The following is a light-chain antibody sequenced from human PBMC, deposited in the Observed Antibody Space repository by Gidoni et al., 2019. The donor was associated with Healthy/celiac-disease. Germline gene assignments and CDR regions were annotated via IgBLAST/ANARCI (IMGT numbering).Light chain of an antibody. CDR1: SSYVGGYNY. CDR3: SSYTSSSTLVV. Sequence: QSALTQPASGSGSPGQSITISCTGTSSYVGGYNYDAWFQHHPGKAPKLMIYDVSNRPPGVSNRFSGSKSGNTASLTISGLQAEDEADYYCSSYTSSSTLVVFGGGTKLTVL. CDR2: DVS. V-gene: IGLV2-14*03. J-gene: IGLJ2*01.